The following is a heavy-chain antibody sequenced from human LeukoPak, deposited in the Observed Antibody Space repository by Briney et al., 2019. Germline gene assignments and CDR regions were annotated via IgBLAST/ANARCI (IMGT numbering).Heavy chain of an antibody. Sequence: ASVKVSCKASGHTFTDYFLHWVRQAPGQGLEWMGWINPNSGGTNYAQKFQGRVTMTRDTSISTAYMDLSRLRSDDTAVYFCARGGLPTYYYYMDVWGKGTTVTVSS. V-gene: IGHV1-2*02. CDR1: GHTFTDYF. D-gene: IGHD4-11*01. CDR3: ARGGLPTYYYYMDV. CDR2: INPNSGGT. J-gene: IGHJ6*03.